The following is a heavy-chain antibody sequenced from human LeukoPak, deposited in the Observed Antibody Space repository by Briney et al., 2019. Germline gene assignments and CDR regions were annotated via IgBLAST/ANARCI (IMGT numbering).Heavy chain of an antibody. V-gene: IGHV3-13*01. D-gene: IGHD4-23*01. CDR1: GFTFSSYD. Sequence: GGSLRLSCAASGFTFSSYDMHWVRQATGKGLEWVSAIGTAGDTYYPGSVKGRFTISRENAKNSLYLQMNSLRAGDTAVYYCARDGYGGNRGAFDIWGQGTMVTVSS. CDR2: IGTAGDT. J-gene: IGHJ3*02. CDR3: ARDGYGGNRGAFDI.